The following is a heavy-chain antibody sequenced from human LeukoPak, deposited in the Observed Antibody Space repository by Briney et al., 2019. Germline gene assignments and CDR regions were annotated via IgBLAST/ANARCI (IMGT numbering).Heavy chain of an antibody. J-gene: IGHJ6*02. Sequence: ASVKVSCKASGYTFTSYDINWVRQATGQGLEWMGWMNRNSGNTGYAQKFQGRVTMTRNTSISTAYMELSSLRSEDAAVYYCARDRSRRYYDSSGYYQSYYYYGMDVWGQGTTVTVSS. CDR1: GYTFTSYD. D-gene: IGHD3-22*01. CDR3: ARDRSRRYYDSSGYYQSYYYYGMDV. CDR2: MNRNSGNT. V-gene: IGHV1-8*01.